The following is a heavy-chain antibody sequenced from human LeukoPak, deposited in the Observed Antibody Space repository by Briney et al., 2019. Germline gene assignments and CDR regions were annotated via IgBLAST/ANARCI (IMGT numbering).Heavy chain of an antibody. CDR3: ARLVYCSSTSCSDAFDI. D-gene: IGHD2-2*01. CDR2: IYPGDSDT. V-gene: IGHV5-51*01. CDR1: GYSFTSYW. Sequence: GESLKISCKGSGYSFTSYWIGGVRQLRGKGLEWMGIIYPGDSDTRYSPSFQGQVTISADKSISTAYLQWSSLKASDTAMYYCARLVYCSSTSCSDAFDIWGQGTMVTVSS. J-gene: IGHJ3*02.